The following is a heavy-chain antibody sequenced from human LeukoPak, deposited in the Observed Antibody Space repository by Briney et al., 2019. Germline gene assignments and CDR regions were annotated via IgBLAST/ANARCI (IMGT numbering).Heavy chain of an antibody. CDR1: GGSNSYYY. D-gene: IGHD2-15*01. Sequence: SETLSLTCTVSGGSNSYYYWTWIRQPAGKGLEWIGRISSSGTTNYTPSLRSRVTLSLDMSENQFSLKLSSVTAADTAVYFCAREGCSDGVCYFDYWGRGTLVTVSS. J-gene: IGHJ4*02. CDR3: AREGCSDGVCYFDY. V-gene: IGHV4-4*07. CDR2: ISSSGTT.